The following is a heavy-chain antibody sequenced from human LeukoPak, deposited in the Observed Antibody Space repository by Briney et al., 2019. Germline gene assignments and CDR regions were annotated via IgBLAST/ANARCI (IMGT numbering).Heavy chain of an antibody. CDR2: ISSSSSTI. CDR3: ARDLRLGYYDSSGCVDY. J-gene: IGHJ4*02. D-gene: IGHD3-22*01. Sequence: GGSLRLSCAASGFTFSSYSMNWVRQAPGKGLEWVSYISSSSSTIYYADSVKGRFTISRDNAKNSLYLQMNSLRAEDTAVYYCARDLRLGYYDSSGCVDYWGQGTLVTVSS. CDR1: GFTFSSYS. V-gene: IGHV3-48*01.